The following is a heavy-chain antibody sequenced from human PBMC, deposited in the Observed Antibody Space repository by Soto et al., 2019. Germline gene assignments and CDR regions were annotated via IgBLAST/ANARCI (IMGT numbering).Heavy chain of an antibody. V-gene: IGHV1-18*01. CDR2: ISAYNGNT. J-gene: IGHJ6*02. CDR1: GYTFTSYG. D-gene: IGHD2-15*01. CDR3: ARNGRTRYYSSYGMDV. Sequence: QVQLVQSGAEVKKPGASVKVSCKASGYTFTSYGISWVRQAPGQGLEWMGLISAYNGNTNYAQKLQGRVTMTTDTPTRTAYMELRSMRSADTAVYYCARNGRTRYYSSYGMDVWGQGTTVTVSS.